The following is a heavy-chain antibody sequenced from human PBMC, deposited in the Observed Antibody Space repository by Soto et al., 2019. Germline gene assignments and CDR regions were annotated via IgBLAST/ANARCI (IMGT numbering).Heavy chain of an antibody. CDR1: GGTFSSYA. Sequence: SVKVSCKASGGTFSSYAISWVRQAPGQGLEWMGGIIPIFGTANYAHKFQGRVTITADESTSTAYMDLSSLRSEDTAVYYCARDMALPACFDPSGKGTLVTVSS. V-gene: IGHV1-69*13. J-gene: IGHJ5*02. D-gene: IGHD3-10*01. CDR2: IIPIFGTA. CDR3: ARDMALPACFDP.